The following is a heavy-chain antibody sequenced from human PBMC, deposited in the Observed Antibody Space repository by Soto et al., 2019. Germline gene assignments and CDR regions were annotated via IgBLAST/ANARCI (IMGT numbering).Heavy chain of an antibody. Sequence: SETLSLTCTVSGGSVSGASYYWTWIRQSPGKGLEWIGYIYYSGSTTYNPSLKSRVTISIDTAKNQFSLILTSVTPADTAVYYCARDIRGYSRAFDYWGQGTLVTVSS. CDR3: ARDIRGYSRAFDY. J-gene: IGHJ4*02. V-gene: IGHV4-61*01. CDR1: GGSVSGASYY. CDR2: IYYSGST. D-gene: IGHD5-18*01.